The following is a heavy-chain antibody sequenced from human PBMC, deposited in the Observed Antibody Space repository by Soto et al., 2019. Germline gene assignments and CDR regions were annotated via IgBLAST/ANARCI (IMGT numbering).Heavy chain of an antibody. CDR2: INDGGSA. V-gene: IGHV4-34*01. J-gene: IGHJ4*02. CDR3: ARGLFSETHYSGGWYFFDY. Sequence: SETLSLTCAVYGGSFSGYSWTWIRQSPGKGLEWIGQINDGGSANYNPSIKSRVTISVDTSNNEFFLELSSVTAADTAVFYFARGLFSETHYSGGWYFFDYWGQGTLVTVSS. CDR1: GGSFSGYS. D-gene: IGHD1-26*01.